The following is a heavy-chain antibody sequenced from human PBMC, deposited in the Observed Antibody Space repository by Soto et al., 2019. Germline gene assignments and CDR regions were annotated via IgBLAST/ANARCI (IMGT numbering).Heavy chain of an antibody. J-gene: IGHJ4*02. Sequence: QITLKESGPTLVKPTQTLTLTCTFTGFSLSTSGVGVGWIRQPPGKALEWLALIYWDDDKRDSPSLKSRLTITKDNSKNQVVLTMTNLDPVDTATYYCAHSHYTSSSYYFDYWGQVTLVTVSS. D-gene: IGHD6-6*01. CDR3: AHSHYTSSSYYFDY. V-gene: IGHV2-5*02. CDR1: GFSLSTSGVG. CDR2: IYWDDDK.